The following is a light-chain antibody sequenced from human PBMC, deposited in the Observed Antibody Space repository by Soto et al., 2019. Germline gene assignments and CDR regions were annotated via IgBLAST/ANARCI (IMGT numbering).Light chain of an antibody. CDR3: QHNNSYSKS. J-gene: IGKJ1*01. V-gene: IGKV1-5*03. CDR2: KAS. Sequence: DIQMTQSPSTLSGSVGDRVTITCRASQTISSWLAWYQQKPGKAPKLLIYKASTLKSGVPSRFSRNRSETEITLTISIPHPDNLATYYCQHNNSYSKSFGQGTKMDIK. CDR1: QTISSW.